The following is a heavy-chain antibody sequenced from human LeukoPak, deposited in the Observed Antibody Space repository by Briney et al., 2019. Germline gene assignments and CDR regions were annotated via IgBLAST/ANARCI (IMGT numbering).Heavy chain of an antibody. CDR1: GVSISSGDYY. V-gene: IGHV4-30-4*01. D-gene: IGHD3-9*01. CDR3: ARGPAFDWLLPFDY. Sequence: SQTLSLTCTVSGVSISSGDYYWGWIRQPPGKGLEWIGYIYYSGSTYYNPSLKSRVTISVDTSKNQFSLKLSSVTAADTAVYYCARGPAFDWLLPFDYWGQGTLVTVSS. CDR2: IYYSGST. J-gene: IGHJ4*02.